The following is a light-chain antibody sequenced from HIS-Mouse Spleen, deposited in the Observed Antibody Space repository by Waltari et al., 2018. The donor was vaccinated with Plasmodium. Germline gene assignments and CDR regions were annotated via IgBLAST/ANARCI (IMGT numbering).Light chain of an antibody. J-gene: IGLJ3*02. CDR3: YSTDSSGNHRV. CDR1: ALPKKY. CDR2: EDS. V-gene: IGLV3-10*01. Sequence: SYELTQPPSVSVSPGQTARITCSGDALPKKYAYWYQQKSRQAPVLVIYEDSKRPSGIPERFSVSSSGTMATLTISGAQVEDEADYYCYSTDSSGNHRVFGGGTKLTVL.